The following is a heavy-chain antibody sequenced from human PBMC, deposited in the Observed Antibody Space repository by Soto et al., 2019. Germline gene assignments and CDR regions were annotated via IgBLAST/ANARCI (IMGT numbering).Heavy chain of an antibody. V-gene: IGHV3-23*01. Sequence: GGSLRLSCAASGFTFSSYAMSWVRQAPGEGLEWVSAISGSGGSTYCADSVKGRFTISRDNSKNTLYLQMNSLRAEDTAVYYCANAFRIAVDDNYYYYGMDVWGQGPTFPVYS. CDR3: ANAFRIAVDDNYYYYGMDV. J-gene: IGHJ6*02. CDR2: ISGSGGST. CDR1: GFTFSSYA. D-gene: IGHD6-19*01.